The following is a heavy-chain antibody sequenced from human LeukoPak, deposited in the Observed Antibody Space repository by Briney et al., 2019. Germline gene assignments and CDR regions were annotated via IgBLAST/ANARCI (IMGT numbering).Heavy chain of an antibody. J-gene: IGHJ4*02. CDR2: IYTSGST. CDR1: GGSISSYY. D-gene: IGHD6-6*01. V-gene: IGHV4-4*07. CDR3: AITSIAARPGYFDY. Sequence: PSETLSLTCTVSGGSISSYYWSWIRQPAGKGLEWIGRIYTSGSTNYNPSLKSRVTMSVDTSKNQFSLKLSSVTAADTAVYYCAITSIAARPGYFDYWGQGTLVTVSS.